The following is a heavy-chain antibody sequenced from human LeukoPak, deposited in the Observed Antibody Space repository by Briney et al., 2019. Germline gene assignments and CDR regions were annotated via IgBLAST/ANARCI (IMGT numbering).Heavy chain of an antibody. D-gene: IGHD5-18*01. V-gene: IGHV3-48*01. CDR1: GFTFSPYA. CDR2: ISSSSSTI. CDR3: ARGGYPDY. Sequence: PGGPLRLSCAASGFTFSPYAMNWVRQAPGKGLEWVSYISSSSSTIYYADSVKGRFTISRDNAKNSLYLQMSSLRAEDTAVYYCARGGYPDYWGQGTLVTVSS. J-gene: IGHJ4*02.